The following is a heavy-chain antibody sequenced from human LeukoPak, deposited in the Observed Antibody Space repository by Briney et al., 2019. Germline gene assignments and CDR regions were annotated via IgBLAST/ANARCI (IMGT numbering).Heavy chain of an antibody. D-gene: IGHD3-3*01. CDR3: AKGIRPYYDFWSGYLLGMDV. CDR1: GFTFSSYG. J-gene: IGHJ6*02. Sequence: GSLRLSCAASGFTFSSYGMHWVRQAPGKGLEWVAVISYDGSNKYYADSVKGRFTISRDNSKNTLYLQMNSLRAEDTAVYYCAKGIRPYYDFWSGYLLGMDVWGQGTTVTVSS. V-gene: IGHV3-30*18. CDR2: ISYDGSNK.